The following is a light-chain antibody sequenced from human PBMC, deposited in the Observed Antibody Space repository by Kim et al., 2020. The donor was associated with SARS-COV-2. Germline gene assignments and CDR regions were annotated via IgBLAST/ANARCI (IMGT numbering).Light chain of an antibody. CDR3: QQSYSTPYT. J-gene: IGKJ3*01. CDR1: QSIRNH. V-gene: IGKV1-39*01. CDR2: VAS. Sequence: DIQMTQSPSSLSASVGDRVTITCRASQSIRNHLSWYQQKPGKAPTLLIYVASSLQTGVPSRFSGSGSGTDFTLTISSLQLDDFATYYCQQSYSTPYTFGPGTKVDIK.